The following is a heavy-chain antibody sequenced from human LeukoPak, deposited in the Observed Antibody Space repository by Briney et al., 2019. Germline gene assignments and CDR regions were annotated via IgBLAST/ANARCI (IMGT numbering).Heavy chain of an antibody. CDR3: ARGAMHVFDY. V-gene: IGHV3-48*03. CDR2: ISTSGSTT. J-gene: IGHJ4*02. CDR1: GFTFTDYE. D-gene: IGHD2-2*01. Sequence: PGGCLRLSCAASGFTFTDYEISWVPQAPGKGREWVSCISTSGSTTYYADSVKGRFTISRDNAKNSLFLQMNTLTVEDTAVYYCARGAMHVFDYWGQGTPVTVSS.